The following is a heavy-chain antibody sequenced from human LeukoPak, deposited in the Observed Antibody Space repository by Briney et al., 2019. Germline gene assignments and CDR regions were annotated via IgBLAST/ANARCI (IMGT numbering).Heavy chain of an antibody. J-gene: IGHJ3*02. CDR1: GFTFSSYA. CDR3: ARPRYSGYDDAFDI. V-gene: IGHV3-30*04. Sequence: PGRSLRLSCAASGFTFSSYAMHWVRQAPGKGLEWVAVISYDGSNKYYADSVKGRFTISRDNSMNTLYLQMNSLRAEDTAVYYCARPRYSGYDDAFDIWGQGTMVTVSS. CDR2: ISYDGSNK. D-gene: IGHD5-12*01.